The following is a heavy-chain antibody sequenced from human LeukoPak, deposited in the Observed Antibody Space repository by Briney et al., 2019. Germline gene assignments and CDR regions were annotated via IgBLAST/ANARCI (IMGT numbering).Heavy chain of an antibody. CDR1: GFTFSSYA. V-gene: IGHV3-23*01. J-gene: IGHJ4*02. D-gene: IGHD5-18*01. Sequence: PGGSLRLSCAASGFTFSSYAMSWVRQAPGKGLEWVSAISGSGGSTYYADSVKGRFTISRDNSKNTLYLQMNSLRAEDTAVYYYAKTTAMVIQAAYFDYWGQGTLVTVSS. CDR2: ISGSGGST. CDR3: AKTTAMVIQAAYFDY.